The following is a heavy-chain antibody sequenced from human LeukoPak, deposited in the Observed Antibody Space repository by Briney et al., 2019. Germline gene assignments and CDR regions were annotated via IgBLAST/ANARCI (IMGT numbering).Heavy chain of an antibody. CDR3: ARDRSYHDSSGYSWKLES. D-gene: IGHD3-22*01. CDR2: IYSAGSS. CDR1: GFTFSSYA. V-gene: IGHV3-23*03. Sequence: GGSLRLSCAASGFTFSSYAMSWVRQAPGKGLEWVSVIYSAGSSLYAESVRGRFTISRDYSTNTLSLQMNSLRAEDTAVYYCARDRSYHDSSGYSWKLESWGQGILVTVSS. J-gene: IGHJ4*02.